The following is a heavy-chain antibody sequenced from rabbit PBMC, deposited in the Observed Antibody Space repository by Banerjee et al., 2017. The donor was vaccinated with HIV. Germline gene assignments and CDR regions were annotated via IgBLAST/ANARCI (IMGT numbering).Heavy chain of an antibody. D-gene: IGHD4-1*01. V-gene: IGHV1S43*01. CDR1: GFSFSSSYY. CDR3: ARDLAGVIGWNFNL. CDR2: IYTDSDGT. J-gene: IGHJ4*01. Sequence: QQQLEESGGGLVKPGGTLTLTCTASGFSFSSSYYMCWVRQAPGKGLELIACIYTDSDGTWYASWVNGRFTITRSTSLNTVTLQMTSLTAADTATYFCARDLAGVIGWNFNLWGPGTLVTVS.